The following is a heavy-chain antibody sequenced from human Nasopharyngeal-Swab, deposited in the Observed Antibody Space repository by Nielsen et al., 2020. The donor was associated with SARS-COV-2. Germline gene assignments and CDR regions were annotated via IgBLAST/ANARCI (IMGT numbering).Heavy chain of an antibody. Sequence: SETLSLTCAVYGGSFSGYYWSWIRQPPGKGLEWVGEISHSGSTNYNPSLKSRVTISVDASENQFSLKLSSVTAADTAVYYCARGSYDSSGEYYYYGMDVWGQGTTVTVSS. CDR2: ISHSGST. CDR3: ARGSYDSSGEYYYYGMDV. D-gene: IGHD3-22*01. J-gene: IGHJ6*02. CDR1: GGSFSGYY. V-gene: IGHV4-34*01.